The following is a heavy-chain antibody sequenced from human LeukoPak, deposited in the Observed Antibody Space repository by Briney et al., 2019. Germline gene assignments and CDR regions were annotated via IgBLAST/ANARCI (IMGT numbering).Heavy chain of an antibody. V-gene: IGHV4-34*01. J-gene: IGHJ6*03. Sequence: SETLSLTCAVYGGSFSGYYWSWIRQPPGKGLEWIGEINHSGSTNYNPSLKSRVTISVDTSKNQFSLKLSSVTAADTAVYYCARDLVKYSSSWYYYYYMDVWGKGTTVTVSS. CDR1: GGSFSGYY. D-gene: IGHD6-13*01. CDR2: INHSGST. CDR3: ARDLVKYSSSWYYYYYMDV.